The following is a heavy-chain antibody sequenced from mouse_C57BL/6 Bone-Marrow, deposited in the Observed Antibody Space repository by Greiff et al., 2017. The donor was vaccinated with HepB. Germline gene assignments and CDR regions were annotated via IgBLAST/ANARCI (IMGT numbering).Heavy chain of an antibody. D-gene: IGHD1-1*01. J-gene: IGHJ4*01. V-gene: IGHV1-85*01. Sequence: QVHVKQSGPELVKPGASVKLSCKASGYTFTSYDINWVKQRPGQGLEWIGWIYPRDGSTKYNEKFKGKATLTVDTSSSTAYMELHSLTSEDSAVYFCASYYGSSPYYYAMDYWGQGTSVTVSS. CDR2: IYPRDGST. CDR1: GYTFTSYD. CDR3: ASYYGSSPYYYAMDY.